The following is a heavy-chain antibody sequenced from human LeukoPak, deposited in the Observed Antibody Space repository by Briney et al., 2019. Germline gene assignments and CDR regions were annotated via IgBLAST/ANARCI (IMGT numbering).Heavy chain of an antibody. D-gene: IGHD3-22*01. J-gene: IGHJ4*02. CDR2: INTNTGNP. V-gene: IGHV7-4-1*02. Sequence: VASVKVSCKASGYTFTNYAMNWVRQAPGQGLEWMGWINTNTGNPTYAQGFTGRFVFSLDTSVSTAYLQISSLKAEDTAVYYCARDPNHYYDRSAYYGDYWGQGTLVTVSS. CDR3: ARDPNHYYDRSAYYGDY. CDR1: GYTFTNYA.